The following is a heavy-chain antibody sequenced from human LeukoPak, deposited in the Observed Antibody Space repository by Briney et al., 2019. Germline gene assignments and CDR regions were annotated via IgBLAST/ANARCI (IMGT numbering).Heavy chain of an antibody. V-gene: IGHV3-23*01. Sequence: GGSLRLSCAASEFTFDNYAMSWVRQAPGKGLEWVSVISGSGYYSYYADSVKGRSTVSRDNSKTSPYLQMNSLRADDTAVYYCAKGGPTGSNYFDFWGQGTLVTVSS. J-gene: IGHJ4*02. CDR2: ISGSGYYS. D-gene: IGHD1-26*01. CDR1: EFTFDNYA. CDR3: AKGGPTGSNYFDF.